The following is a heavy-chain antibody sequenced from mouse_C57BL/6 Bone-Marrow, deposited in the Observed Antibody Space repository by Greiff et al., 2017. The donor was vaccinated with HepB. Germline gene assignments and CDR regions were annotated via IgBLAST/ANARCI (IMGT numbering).Heavy chain of an antibody. CDR2: IHPNSGST. J-gene: IGHJ2*01. CDR3: ARAPLITTVVATDY. Sequence: QVQLQQPGAELVKPGASVKLSCKASGYTFTSYWMHWVKQRPGQGLEWIGMIHPNSGSTNYNEKFKSKATLTVDKSSSTAYMQLSSLTSEDSAVYYCARAPLITTVVATDYWGKGTTLTVSS. D-gene: IGHD1-1*01. CDR1: GYTFTSYW. V-gene: IGHV1-64*01.